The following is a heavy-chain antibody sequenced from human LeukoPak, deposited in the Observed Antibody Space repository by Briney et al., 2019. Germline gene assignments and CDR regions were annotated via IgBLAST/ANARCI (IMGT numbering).Heavy chain of an antibody. Sequence: GGSLRLSCAASGFTFSRDSMNWVRQAPGKGLEWVSFIYSGGTTSYADSVKGRFTISRDSSENTLYLQMNSLRVEDTAVYYCTREVKKGIVAAGSRNYWGQGTLVTVSS. CDR1: GFTFSRDS. CDR2: IYSGGTT. D-gene: IGHD6-13*01. V-gene: IGHV3-53*01. J-gene: IGHJ4*02. CDR3: TREVKKGIVAAGSRNY.